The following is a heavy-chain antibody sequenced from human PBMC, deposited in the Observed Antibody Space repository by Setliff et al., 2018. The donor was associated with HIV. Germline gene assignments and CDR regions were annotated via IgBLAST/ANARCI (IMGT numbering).Heavy chain of an antibody. CDR1: GYTFTSYA. V-gene: IGHV7-4-1*02. D-gene: IGHD3-10*01. CDR2: INTNTGNP. Sequence: GASVKVSCKASGYTFTSYAMNWVRQAPGQGLEWMGWINTNTGNPTYAQGFTRRFVFSLDPSVRTAYLQITGLKAEDTAVYYCARGGDRMQIWSRFPFDIWGQGTMVTVSS. J-gene: IGHJ3*02. CDR3: ARGGDRMQIWSRFPFDI.